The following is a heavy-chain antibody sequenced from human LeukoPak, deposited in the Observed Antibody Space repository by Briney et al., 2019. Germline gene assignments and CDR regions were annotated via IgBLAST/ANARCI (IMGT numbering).Heavy chain of an antibody. V-gene: IGHV3-33*01. J-gene: IGHJ3*02. CDR3: ARRDLDAFDI. CDR2: IWYDGGST. Sequence: GGSLRLSCAASGFTFSSYGMHWVRQAPGKGLEWVALIWYDGGSTYYVDSVKGRFTISRDNFKNTLYLQMNSLRAEDTAVYYCARRDLDAFDIWGQGTMVTVSS. CDR1: GFTFSSYG.